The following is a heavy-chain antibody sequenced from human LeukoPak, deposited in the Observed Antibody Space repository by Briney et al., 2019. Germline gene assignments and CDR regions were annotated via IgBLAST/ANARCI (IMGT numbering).Heavy chain of an antibody. V-gene: IGHV1-8*03. J-gene: IGHJ5*02. D-gene: IGHD2-2*02. CDR1: GYTFTSYD. CDR2: MNPNSGNT. Sequence: GASVKVSCKASGYTFTSYDINWVRQATGQGLEWMGWMNPNSGNTGYAQKFQGRVTITRNTSISTAYMELSSLRSEDTAVYYCARGAGIVVVPAAIVEEFDPWGQGTLVTVSS. CDR3: ARGAGIVVVPAAIVEEFDP.